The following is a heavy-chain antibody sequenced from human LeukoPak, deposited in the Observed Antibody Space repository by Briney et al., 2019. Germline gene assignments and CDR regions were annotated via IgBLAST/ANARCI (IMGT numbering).Heavy chain of an antibody. CDR3: TTDRETGTKNFDY. CDR2: IKSKTDGGTT. D-gene: IGHD1-7*01. Sequence: GGSLRLSCAASGFTFSNAWMSWVRQAPGKGLEWVGRIKSKTDGGTTDYAAPVKGRFTISRDDSKNTLYLQMNSLKTEDTAVYYCTTDRETGTKNFDYWGQGTLVTVSS. V-gene: IGHV3-15*01. CDR1: GFTFSNAW. J-gene: IGHJ4*02.